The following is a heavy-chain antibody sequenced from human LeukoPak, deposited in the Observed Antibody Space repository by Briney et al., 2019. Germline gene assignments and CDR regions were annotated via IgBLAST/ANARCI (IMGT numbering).Heavy chain of an antibody. CDR1: GGSFSGYY. V-gene: IGHV4-34*01. Sequence: PSETLSLTCAVYGGSFSGYYWSWIRQPPGKGLEWIGEINHSGSTNYNPSLKSRVTISVDTSKNQFSLKLSSVTAADTAVYYCARSGDNIAVAAFFDYWGQGTLVTVSS. D-gene: IGHD6-19*01. CDR3: ARSGDNIAVAAFFDY. CDR2: INHSGST. J-gene: IGHJ4*02.